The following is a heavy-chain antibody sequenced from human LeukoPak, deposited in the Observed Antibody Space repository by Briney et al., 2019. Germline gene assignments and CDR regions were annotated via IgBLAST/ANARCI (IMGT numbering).Heavy chain of an antibody. Sequence: ASVKVSCKASGYTFTGYYMHWVRRAPGQGLEWMGWINPNSGGTNYAQKFQGRVTMTRDTSISTAYMELSRLRSDDTAVYYCARPRAYYDSSGYYYYWGQGTLVTVSS. CDR3: ARPRAYYDSSGYYYY. V-gene: IGHV1-2*02. CDR1: GYTFTGYY. J-gene: IGHJ4*02. D-gene: IGHD3-22*01. CDR2: INPNSGGT.